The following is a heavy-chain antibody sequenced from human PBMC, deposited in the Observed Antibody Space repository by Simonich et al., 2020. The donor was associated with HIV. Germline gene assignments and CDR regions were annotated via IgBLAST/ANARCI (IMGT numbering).Heavy chain of an antibody. CDR3: ARDGTTVAAFDY. Sequence: QVPLVQSGSELKKPGASVKVSCKASGYTFTSYAMNCVQQAPGQGLEWIGWINTNTGNPRNAQGVTGRFVCSLDTSVSTAYLQISSLKSEDTAVYYCARDGTTVAAFDYWGQGTLVTVSS. CDR1: GYTFTSYA. J-gene: IGHJ4*02. CDR2: INTNTGNP. D-gene: IGHD4-4*01. V-gene: IGHV7-4-1*02.